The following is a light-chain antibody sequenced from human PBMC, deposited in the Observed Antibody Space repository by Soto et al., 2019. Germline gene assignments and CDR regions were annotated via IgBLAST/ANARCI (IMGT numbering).Light chain of an antibody. V-gene: IGLV2-23*02. CDR1: SSDVGRNNH. CDR2: EVT. Sequence: QSALTQPASVSGSPGQSIAISCTGTSSDVGRNNHVSWYQQHPGKAPKLMLYEVTQRPSGVSDRFSGSKSGNTVSLTNSGLQAEDDAHYYCCSYSGSGTFYVFGTGTKLTVL. J-gene: IGLJ1*01. CDR3: CSYSGSGTFYV.